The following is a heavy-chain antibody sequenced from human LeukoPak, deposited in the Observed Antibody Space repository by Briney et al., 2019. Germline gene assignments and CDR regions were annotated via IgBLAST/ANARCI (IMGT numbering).Heavy chain of an antibody. V-gene: IGHV4-39*07. D-gene: IGHD5-18*01. CDR1: GDSISLSFYY. Sequence: SETLSLTCSVSGDSISLSFYYWGWIRQPPGKALEWIGSVYYSGTTSYNPSLKSRVTISVDMSKNHFSLRLRSVTAADTAMYYCARTTEGGYTYGYFYYYYMDVWGKGTTVTISS. CDR2: VYYSGTT. CDR3: ARTTEGGYTYGYFYYYYMDV. J-gene: IGHJ6*03.